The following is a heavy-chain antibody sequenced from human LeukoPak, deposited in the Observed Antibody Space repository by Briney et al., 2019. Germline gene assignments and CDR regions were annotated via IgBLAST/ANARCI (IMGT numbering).Heavy chain of an antibody. CDR1: GGSISSGSYY. CDR2: IYTSGST. J-gene: IGHJ5*02. D-gene: IGHD1-26*01. CDR3: ARLTRKRGSYWFDP. Sequence: SQTLSPTCTVSGGSISSGSYYWSWIRQPAGKGLEWIGRIYTSGSTNYNPSLKSRVTISVDTSKNQFSLKLSSVTAADTAVYYCARLTRKRGSYWFDPWGQGTLVTVSS. V-gene: IGHV4-61*02.